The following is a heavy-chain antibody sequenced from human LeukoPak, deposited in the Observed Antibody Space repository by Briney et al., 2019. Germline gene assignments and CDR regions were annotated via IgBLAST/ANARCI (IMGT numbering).Heavy chain of an antibody. J-gene: IGHJ4*02. CDR1: GFTFSNYN. V-gene: IGHV3-21*01. D-gene: IGHD1-26*01. Sequence: PGGSLRLSCAASGFTFSNYNMNWVRQTPGKGLEWVSSISGISSYIYYRDSVKGRFTTSRDNARNELYLQLNSLRAEDTAVYYCARASGTYFEYYFDYWGQGTLVTVSS. CDR2: ISGISSYI. CDR3: ARASGTYFEYYFDY.